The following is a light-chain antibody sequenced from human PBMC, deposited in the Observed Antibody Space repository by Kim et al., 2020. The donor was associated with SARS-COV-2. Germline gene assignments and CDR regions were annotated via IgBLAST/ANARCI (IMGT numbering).Light chain of an antibody. V-gene: IGLV2-14*03. CDR3: NSYTTSKTYV. CDR2: DVT. J-gene: IGLJ1*01. Sequence: GQSITMSCTGTSSDVGAYHYVSWYQQHPGRAPKLIIYDVTNRPSGVSNRFSASKSGNTASLTISGLQAEDEADYYCNSYTTSKTYVFGSGTKVTVL. CDR1: SSDVGAYHY.